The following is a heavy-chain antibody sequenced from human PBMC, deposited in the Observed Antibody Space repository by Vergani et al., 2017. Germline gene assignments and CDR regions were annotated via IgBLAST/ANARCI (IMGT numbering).Heavy chain of an antibody. Sequence: QVQLVESGGGLVKPGGSLRLSCAASGFTFSDHYMSWVRQAPGKGLEWISYMSSGDSIYYADSVKGRFTISRDNSKNTLYLQMNSLRAEDTAVYYCASQECSSTSCYMSYYYYYYMDVWGKGTTVTVSS. D-gene: IGHD2-2*02. CDR1: GFTFSDHY. V-gene: IGHV3-11*01. J-gene: IGHJ6*03. CDR3: ASQECSSTSCYMSYYYYYYMDV. CDR2: MSSGDSI.